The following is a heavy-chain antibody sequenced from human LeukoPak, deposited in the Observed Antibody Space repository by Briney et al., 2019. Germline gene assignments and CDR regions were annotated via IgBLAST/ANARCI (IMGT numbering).Heavy chain of an antibody. CDR1: GGSISSYY. CDR3: ARDSGIIAAAGSMDV. J-gene: IGHJ6*03. V-gene: IGHV4-59*01. D-gene: IGHD6-13*01. Sequence: SETLSLTCTVSGGSISSYYWSWIRQPPGKGLEWIGYIYYSGSTNYNPSLKSRVTISVDTSKNQFSLKLSSVTAADTAVFYCARDSGIIAAAGSMDVWGKGTTVTVSS. CDR2: IYYSGST.